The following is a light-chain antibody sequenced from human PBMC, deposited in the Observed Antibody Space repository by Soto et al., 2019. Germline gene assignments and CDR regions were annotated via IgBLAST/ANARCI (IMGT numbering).Light chain of an antibody. CDR3: AAWDDSLRGWV. CDR1: SSDVGDYYY. CDR2: GVT. Sequence: QSVLTQPASVSGSPGQSITISCSGTSSDVGDYYYVSWYQQHPGKAPKLLIYGVTDRPSGVSHRFSGSRSDSTASLAISGLRSEDEADYYCAAWDDSLRGWVFGGGTKLTVL. V-gene: IGLV2-14*01. J-gene: IGLJ3*02.